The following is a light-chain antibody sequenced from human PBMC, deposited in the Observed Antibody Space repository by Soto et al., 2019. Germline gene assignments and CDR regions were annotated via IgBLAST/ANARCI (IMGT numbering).Light chain of an antibody. CDR3: QQYNHSPPET. CDR1: QSISSH. CDR2: GAS. J-gene: IGKJ2*01. Sequence: ERVMTQSPATLSVPPGERATLSCRASQSISSHLAWYQQKPGQPPRLLIHGASKRAIGIPERFSGSGSGTDFTLTISSLQSEDFAVYFCQQYNHSPPETFGQGTRVEIK. V-gene: IGKV3-15*01.